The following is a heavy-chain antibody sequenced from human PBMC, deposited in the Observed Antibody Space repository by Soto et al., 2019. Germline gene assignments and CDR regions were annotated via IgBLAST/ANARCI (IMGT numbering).Heavy chain of an antibody. CDR3: ARDRYSDSSGYPRGSGAFDI. Sequence: QVQLVESGGGLGKPGGSLRLSCVASGFTFSDYYMTWIRQAPGKGLEWVSYISSSDSTIYYADSVKGRFTISRDNAKNSLYLQLNSLRAEDTAVYYCARDRYSDSSGYPRGSGAFDIWGQGTKVTVSS. J-gene: IGHJ3*02. V-gene: IGHV3-11*01. D-gene: IGHD3-22*01. CDR2: ISSSDSTI. CDR1: GFTFSDYY.